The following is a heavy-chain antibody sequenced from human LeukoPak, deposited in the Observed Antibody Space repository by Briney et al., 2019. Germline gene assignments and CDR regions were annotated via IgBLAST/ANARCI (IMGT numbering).Heavy chain of an antibody. CDR2: IRGKGSGGST. V-gene: IGHV3-71*01. J-gene: IGHJ4*02. CDR1: GFTVSSNY. Sequence: GGSLRLSCAASGFTVSSNYMSWFRQAPGKGLEWVGFIRGKGSGGSTEYAASVKGRFTISRDDSRSMAYLQMDGLRTEDTAVYYCTRERDYTDEYWGQGTLVTVSS. CDR3: TRERDYTDEY. D-gene: IGHD4-11*01.